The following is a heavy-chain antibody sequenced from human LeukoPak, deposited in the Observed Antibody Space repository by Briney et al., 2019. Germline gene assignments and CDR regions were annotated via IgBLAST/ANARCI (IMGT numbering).Heavy chain of an antibody. V-gene: IGHV3-23*01. J-gene: IGHJ4*02. CDR2: ISGSGGST. CDR1: GFTFSSYA. CDR3: AKDQFHCSSTSCYPAVRGGVDY. D-gene: IGHD2-2*01. Sequence: GGSLRLSCAASGFTFSSYAMSWVRQAPGKGLEWVSAISGSGGSTYYADSVKGRFTISRDNSKNTLYLQMNSLRAEDTAVYYCAKDQFHCSSTSCYPAVRGGVDYWGQGTLVTVSS.